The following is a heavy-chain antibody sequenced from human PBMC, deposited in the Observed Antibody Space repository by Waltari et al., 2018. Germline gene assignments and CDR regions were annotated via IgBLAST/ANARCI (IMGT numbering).Heavy chain of an antibody. V-gene: IGHV3-33*01. CDR2: IWYDGSNK. Sequence: QVQLVESGGGVVQPGRSLRLSCAASGFTFSGYGMHWVPQAPGKGLEWVAVIWYDGSNKYYADSVKGRFTISRDNSKNTLYLQMNSLRAEDTAVYYCARSIDYYYYYMDVWGKGTTVTVSS. CDR1: GFTFSGYG. J-gene: IGHJ6*03. D-gene: IGHD1-26*01. CDR3: ARSIDYYYYYMDV.